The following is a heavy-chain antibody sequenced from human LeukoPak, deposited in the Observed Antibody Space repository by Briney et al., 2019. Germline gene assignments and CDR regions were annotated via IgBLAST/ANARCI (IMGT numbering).Heavy chain of an antibody. CDR3: ARYNMRDGGIAAAGTDY. J-gene: IGHJ4*02. V-gene: IGHV3-7*01. D-gene: IGHD6-13*01. CDR1: GFTFSTYW. Sequence: GGSLRLSCAASGFTFSTYWMSWVRQAPGKGLEWVANIKQDGSEKYYVDSVKGRLTISRDNAKNSLYLQMNSLRAEDTAVYYRARYNMRDGGIAAAGTDYWGQGTLVTVSS. CDR2: IKQDGSEK.